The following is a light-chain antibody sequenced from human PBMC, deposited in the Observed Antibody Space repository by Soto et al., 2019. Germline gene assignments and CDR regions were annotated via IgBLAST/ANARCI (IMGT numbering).Light chain of an antibody. Sequence: DIQMTQSPSSLSASVGDRVTITCQASQDISNYLNWYQQKPGKAPKLLIYDADNLQTGVPSRFSGRGSGTDFTFTINSLQPEDIATYYSQQYASLPITFGQGTRLEIK. J-gene: IGKJ5*01. CDR1: QDISNY. CDR3: QQYASLPIT. CDR2: DAD. V-gene: IGKV1-33*01.